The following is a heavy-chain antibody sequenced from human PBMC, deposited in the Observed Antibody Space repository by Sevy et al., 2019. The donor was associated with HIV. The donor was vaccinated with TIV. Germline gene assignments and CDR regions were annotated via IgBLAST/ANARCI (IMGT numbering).Heavy chain of an antibody. CDR1: GYTFNNAW. CDR3: TGATVFGATWFDP. J-gene: IGHJ5*02. D-gene: IGHD3-3*01. Sequence: GGSLRLSCAASGYTFNNAWMSCVRQAPGKGLEWLGRIKSNTDGGSAEYASPVKGRFTISRDDSKSTLYLQMNRLRTEDTGVYYCTGATVFGATWFDPWGQGALVTVSS. CDR2: IKSNTDGGSA. V-gene: IGHV3-15*01.